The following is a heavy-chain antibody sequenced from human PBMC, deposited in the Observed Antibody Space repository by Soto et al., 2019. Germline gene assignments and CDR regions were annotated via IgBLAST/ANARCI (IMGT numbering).Heavy chain of an antibody. J-gene: IGHJ4*02. CDR3: AGESYGNQYFDY. D-gene: IGHD4-4*01. CDR1: GFPFSIFA. Sequence: GGSLRLSCAASGFPFSIFAMHWVRQAPGKGLEWVAIISYDGSKKYYADSVKGRFTISRDNSENTVYLQMNSLRAEDTAVYYCAGESYGNQYFDYWGQGTLVTVSS. CDR2: ISYDGSKK. V-gene: IGHV3-30-3*01.